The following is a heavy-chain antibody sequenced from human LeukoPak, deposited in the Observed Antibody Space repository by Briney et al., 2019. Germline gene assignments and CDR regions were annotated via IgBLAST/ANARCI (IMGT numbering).Heavy chain of an antibody. CDR2: ISAYNGNT. J-gene: IGHJ4*02. Sequence: ASLKVSCKASGYTFTSYGISWVRQAPGQGLEWMGWISAYNGNTNYAQKLQGRVTMTTDTSTSTAYIELRSLRSDDTAVYYCARARGIVGATCKERFDYWGQGTLVTVSS. CDR1: GYTFTSYG. V-gene: IGHV1-18*01. CDR3: ARARGIVGATCKERFDY. D-gene: IGHD1-26*01.